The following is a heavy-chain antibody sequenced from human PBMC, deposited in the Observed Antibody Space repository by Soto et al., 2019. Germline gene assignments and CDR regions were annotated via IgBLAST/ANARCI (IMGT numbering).Heavy chain of an antibody. CDR3: ARVVGAPSGWLDP. V-gene: IGHV3-23*01. CDR1: GFTFTNYA. J-gene: IGHJ5*02. Sequence: EVQLSESGGDLRQPGGSLRLSCAASGFTFTNYAMTWVRQTPGKGLEWVSGISASGGLKYYADSVRGRFTVSRDNSKNILDLQMDNLRDEDTALYYCARVVGAPSGWLDPWGQVTQVTVSS. CDR2: ISASGGLK. D-gene: IGHD1-26*01.